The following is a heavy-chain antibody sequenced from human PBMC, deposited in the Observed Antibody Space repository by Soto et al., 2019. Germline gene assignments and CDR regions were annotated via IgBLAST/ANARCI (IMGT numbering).Heavy chain of an antibody. CDR1: GGSVSSGSYY. D-gene: IGHD6-13*01. CDR3: ASDGCVAAEDEYFQH. V-gene: IGHV4-61*01. CDR2: IYYSGST. Sequence: SETLSLTCTVSGGSVSSGSYYWSWIRQPPGKGLEWIGYIYYSGSTNYNPSLKSRVTISVDTSKNQFSLKLSSVTAADTAVYYCASDGCVAAEDEYFQHWGQGTLITVSS. J-gene: IGHJ1*01.